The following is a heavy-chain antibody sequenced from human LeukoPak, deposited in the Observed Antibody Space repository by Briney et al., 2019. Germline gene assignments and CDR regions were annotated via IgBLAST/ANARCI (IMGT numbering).Heavy chain of an antibody. CDR3: ARLQYCSGTSCYWFDP. CDR1: GGSISSYY. D-gene: IGHD2-2*01. V-gene: IGHV4-59*12. Sequence: PSETLSLNCTVSGGSISSYYWSWIRQPPGKGLEWIGYIYYSGSTNYNPSLKSRVTISVDTSKNQFSLKLSSVTAADTAVYYCARLQYCSGTSCYWFDPWGQGTLVTVSS. J-gene: IGHJ5*02. CDR2: IYYSGST.